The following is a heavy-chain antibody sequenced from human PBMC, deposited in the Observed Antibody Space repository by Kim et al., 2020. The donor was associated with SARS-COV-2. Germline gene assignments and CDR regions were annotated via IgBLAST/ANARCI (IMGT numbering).Heavy chain of an antibody. Sequence: SETLSLTCTVSGGSISSTSSYWGWIRQPPGKGLEWIGSIYYTGSISYTSSLKIRPTIPVDTSQTLFSLNLMFVTAPATAVYYCASQGYLIVTVYAYFDS. CDR2: IYYTGSI. CDR1: GGSISSTSSY. J-gene: IGHJ4*01. V-gene: IGHV4-39*02. D-gene: IGHD3-9*01. CDR3: ASQGYLIVTVYAYFDS.